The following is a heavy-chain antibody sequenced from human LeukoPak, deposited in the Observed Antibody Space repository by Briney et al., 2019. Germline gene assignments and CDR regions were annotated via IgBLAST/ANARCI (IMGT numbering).Heavy chain of an antibody. D-gene: IGHD5-24*01. J-gene: IGHJ4*02. Sequence: PGGSLRLSCAASKLTFSSYAMHWVRQAPGKGLEWVAVISYDGSNYYYADSVKGRFTISRDNSKNTLYLQLNSLRAEDTGVYYCARDLSVEMATIYFDYWGQGTLVTVSS. CDR2: ISYDGSNY. CDR1: KLTFSSYA. CDR3: ARDLSVEMATIYFDY. V-gene: IGHV3-30*04.